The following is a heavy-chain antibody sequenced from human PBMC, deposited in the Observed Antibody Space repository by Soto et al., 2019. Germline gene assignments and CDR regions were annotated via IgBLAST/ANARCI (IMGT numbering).Heavy chain of an antibody. V-gene: IGHV4-4*07. CDR2: IDNSGST. CDR1: CGSIINYF. CDR3: ARGGQDFWSSPFDY. J-gene: IGHJ4*02. D-gene: IGHD3-3*01. Sequence: KPSETLSLTCTFSCGSIINYFCNGIRQPAGKGLEWIGRIDNSGSTNYNPSLKSRITMSADTSRNQFSLKLNSVTAADTAVYYCARGGQDFWSSPFDYWGQGALVTVSS.